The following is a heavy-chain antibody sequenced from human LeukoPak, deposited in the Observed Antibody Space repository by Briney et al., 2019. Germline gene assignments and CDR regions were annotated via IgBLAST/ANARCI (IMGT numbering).Heavy chain of an antibody. CDR1: GGSISSSSYS. J-gene: IGHJ4*02. CDR3: ARHRVNTGYSALNY. Sequence: SETLSLTCIVSGGSISSSSYSWGWSRQPPAKGLEWIGSIYYSETTCDNPSLKSRVTISVDTSKNQFALKLSAVTAADTAVYYCARHRVNTGYSALNYWGQGTLVTVSS. D-gene: IGHD2-15*01. CDR2: IYYSETT. V-gene: IGHV4-39*01.